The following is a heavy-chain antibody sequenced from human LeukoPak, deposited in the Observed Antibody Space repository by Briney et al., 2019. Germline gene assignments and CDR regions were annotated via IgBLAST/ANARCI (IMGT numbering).Heavy chain of an antibody. V-gene: IGHV1-2*02. J-gene: IGHJ4*02. Sequence: ASVKVSCKASGYTFAVYYVSWVRQAPGQGLEWMGWINPNSGGTNYAQKFQGRVTVTRDTSVSTAYMELSRLSSDDTAVYYCARARAPYSAYDLPDYWGQGTLVTVSS. CDR1: GYTFAVYY. CDR3: ARARAPYSAYDLPDY. D-gene: IGHD5-12*01. CDR2: INPNSGGT.